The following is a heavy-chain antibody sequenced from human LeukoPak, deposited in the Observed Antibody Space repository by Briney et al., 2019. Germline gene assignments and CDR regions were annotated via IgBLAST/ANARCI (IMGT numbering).Heavy chain of an antibody. Sequence: ASVKVSCKASGGTFSSYAISWVRQATGQGLEWMGWINPNSGGTNYAQKFQGRVTMTRDTSISTAYMELSRLRSDDTAVYYCARRGGSRGSFDPWGQGTLVTVSS. J-gene: IGHJ5*02. V-gene: IGHV1-2*02. CDR2: INPNSGGT. CDR1: GGTFSSYA. CDR3: ARRGGSRGSFDP. D-gene: IGHD3-10*01.